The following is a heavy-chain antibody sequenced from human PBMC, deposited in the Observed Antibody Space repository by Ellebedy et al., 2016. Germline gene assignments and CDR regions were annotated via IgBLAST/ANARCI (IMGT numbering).Heavy chain of an antibody. CDR3: ARQRYDMSYFDY. CDR2: IYHTGTT. V-gene: IGHV4-38-2*02. CDR1: GFSISSGYW. Sequence: SETLSLTCTVSGFSISSGYWWGWIRQPPGKGLEWLGSIYHTGTTYYNPSLRSRVTISVDAPKNQFALKMSSVTVADTAVYYCARQRYDMSYFDYWGQGTLVTVSA. D-gene: IGHD3-3*01. J-gene: IGHJ4*02.